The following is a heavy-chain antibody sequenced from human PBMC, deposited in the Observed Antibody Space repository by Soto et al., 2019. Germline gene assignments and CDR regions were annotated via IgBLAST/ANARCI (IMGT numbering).Heavy chain of an antibody. CDR1: GYKFNSFG. Sequence: QVQLMQSGAEVKKPGASINVSCQASGYKFNSFGIAWVRQAPGQGLEWLGWISAYNGNTNYTQKLQGRVTLTTDTPTTTAYMELRSLRSDDTAIFYCARAIGDFWNGHHFYVDVWGKGTTVILTS. J-gene: IGHJ6*03. CDR3: ARAIGDFWNGHHFYVDV. V-gene: IGHV1-18*01. CDR2: ISAYNGNT. D-gene: IGHD3-3*01.